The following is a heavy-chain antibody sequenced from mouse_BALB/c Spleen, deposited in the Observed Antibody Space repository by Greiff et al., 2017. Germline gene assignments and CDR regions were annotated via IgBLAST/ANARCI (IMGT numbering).Heavy chain of an antibody. J-gene: IGHJ1*01. CDR3: ARSGNYGSYSYWYFDV. V-gene: IGHV5-17*02. D-gene: IGHD1-1*01. CDR2: ISSGSSTI. Sequence: EVMLVESGGGLVQPGGSRKLSCAASGFTFSSFGMHWVRQAPEKGLEWVAYISSGSSTIYYADTVKGRFTISRDNPKNTLFLQMTSLRSEDTAMYYCARSGNYGSYSYWYFDVWGAGTTVTVSS. CDR1: GFTFSSFG.